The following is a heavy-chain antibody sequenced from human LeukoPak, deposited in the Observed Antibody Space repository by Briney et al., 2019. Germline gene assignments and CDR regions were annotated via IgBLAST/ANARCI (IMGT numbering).Heavy chain of an antibody. Sequence: TPSETLSLTCTVSGGSISSYYWSWIRQPPGKGLEWIGYIYYSGSTNYNPSLKSRVTIPVDTSKNQFSLKLSSVTAADTAVYYCARAGNDILTGYFHYFDYWGQGTLVTVSS. CDR1: GGSISSYY. D-gene: IGHD3-9*01. CDR2: IYYSGST. J-gene: IGHJ4*02. V-gene: IGHV4-59*01. CDR3: ARAGNDILTGYFHYFDY.